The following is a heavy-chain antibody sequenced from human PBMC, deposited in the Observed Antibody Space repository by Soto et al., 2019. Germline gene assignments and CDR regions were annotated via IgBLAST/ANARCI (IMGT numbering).Heavy chain of an antibody. V-gene: IGHV3-30*18. CDR3: AKDLVGTTGTTSRHYYYYMDV. CDR2: ISYDGSNK. CDR1: GFTFSSYG. D-gene: IGHD1-1*01. J-gene: IGHJ6*03. Sequence: GGSLRLSCAASGFTFSSYGMHWVRQAPGKGLEWVAVISYDGSNKYYADSVKGRFTISRDNSKNTLYLQMNSLRAEDTAVYYCAKDLVGTTGTTSRHYYYYMDVWGKGTTVTVSS.